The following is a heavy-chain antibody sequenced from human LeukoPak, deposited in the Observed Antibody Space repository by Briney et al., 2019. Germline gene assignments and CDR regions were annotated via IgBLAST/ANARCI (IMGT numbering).Heavy chain of an antibody. CDR1: GGSFSGYY. D-gene: IGHD3-10*01. CDR3: ARGQYYYGSGSYLYYYYGMDV. Sequence: SETLSLTCAVYGGSFSGYYWSWIRQPPGKGLEWIGEINHSGSTNYNPSLKSRVTISVDTSKNQFSLKLSSVTAADTAVYYRARGQYYYGSGSYLYYYYGMDVWGQGTTVTVSS. V-gene: IGHV4-34*01. CDR2: INHSGST. J-gene: IGHJ6*02.